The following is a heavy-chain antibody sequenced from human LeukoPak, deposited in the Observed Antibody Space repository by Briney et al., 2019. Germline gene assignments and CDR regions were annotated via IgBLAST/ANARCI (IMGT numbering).Heavy chain of an antibody. J-gene: IGHJ4*02. CDR1: GGSFSGHF. CDR2: VNHSGGT. Sequence: PSETLSLTCAVYGGSFSGHFWSWIRQPPGKGLEWIGEVNHSGGTNYNPSLKSRVTISVDTSKNQFSLKMNSVTAADTAVYYCARAPSGEVESAARGDYLDYWGQGTLVTVSS. CDR3: ARAPSGEVESAARGDYLDY. D-gene: IGHD6-13*01. V-gene: IGHV4-34*01.